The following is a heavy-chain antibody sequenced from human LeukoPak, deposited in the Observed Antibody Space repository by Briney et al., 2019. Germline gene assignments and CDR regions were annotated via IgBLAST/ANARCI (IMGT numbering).Heavy chain of an antibody. CDR2: ISGSGGST. CDR1: GFTLSSYG. Sequence: GGSLRLSCAASGFTLSSYGMSWVRQAPGKGLEWVSGISGSGGSTYYADSVKGRFTISRDNAKNSLYLQMNSLRAEDTAVYYCAKAGRYSYGLDYWGQGTLVTVSS. D-gene: IGHD5-18*01. J-gene: IGHJ4*02. CDR3: AKAGRYSYGLDY. V-gene: IGHV3-23*01.